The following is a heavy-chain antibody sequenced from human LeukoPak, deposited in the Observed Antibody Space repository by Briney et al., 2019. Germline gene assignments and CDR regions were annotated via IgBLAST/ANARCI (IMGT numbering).Heavy chain of an antibody. D-gene: IGHD1-26*01. CDR2: ISWNSGSI. CDR1: GFSFDDYV. CDR3: AKDRGVVGATGIYYYYYYGMDV. J-gene: IGHJ6*02. Sequence: PGTSLRLSCAASGFSFDDYVMHWVRQAPGKGLEWVSGISWNSGSIGYADSVKGRFTISRANAKNSLYLQMNSLRAEDTALYYCAKDRGVVGATGIYYYYYYGMDVWGQGTTVTVSS. V-gene: IGHV3-9*01.